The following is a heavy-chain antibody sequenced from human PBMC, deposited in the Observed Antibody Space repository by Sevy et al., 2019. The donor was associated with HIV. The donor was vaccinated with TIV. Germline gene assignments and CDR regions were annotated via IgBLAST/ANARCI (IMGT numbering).Heavy chain of an antibody. J-gene: IGHJ4*02. CDR2: INSDGSST. CDR3: ARVADYYGSGSYYTIFDY. D-gene: IGHD3-10*01. Sequence: GGSLRLSCAASGFTFSNYAMSWVRQAPGKGLEWVSRINSDGSSTSYADSVKGRFTISRDNAKNTLYLQMNSLRAEDTAVYYCARVADYYGSGSYYTIFDYWGQGTLVTVSS. V-gene: IGHV3-74*01. CDR1: GFTFSNYA.